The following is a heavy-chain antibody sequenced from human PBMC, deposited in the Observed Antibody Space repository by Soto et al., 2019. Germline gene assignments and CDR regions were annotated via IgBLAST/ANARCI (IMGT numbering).Heavy chain of an antibody. CDR2: ISGSGGST. D-gene: IGHD3-22*01. V-gene: IGHV3-23*01. J-gene: IGHJ5*02. CDR1: GFTFSSYA. Sequence: QPGGSLRLSCAASGFTFSSYAMSWVRQAPGKGLEWVSAISGSGGSTYYADSVKGRFTISRDNSKNTLYLQMNSLRAEDTAVYYCAKDPLGIDSSGSNWFDPWGQGTMVTVSS. CDR3: AKDPLGIDSSGSNWFDP.